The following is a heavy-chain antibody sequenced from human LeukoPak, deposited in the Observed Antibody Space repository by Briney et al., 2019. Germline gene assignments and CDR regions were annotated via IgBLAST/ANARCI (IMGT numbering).Heavy chain of an antibody. D-gene: IGHD1-26*01. CDR1: GFTFSTYA. Sequence: QPGGSLRLSCAASGFTFSTYAMSWVRQAPGKGLEWVAVISYDGSNKYYADSVKGRFTISRDNSKNTLYLQMNSLRAEDTAVYYCARDLASPADYWGQGTLVTVSS. J-gene: IGHJ4*02. V-gene: IGHV3-30-3*01. CDR3: ARDLASPADY. CDR2: ISYDGSNK.